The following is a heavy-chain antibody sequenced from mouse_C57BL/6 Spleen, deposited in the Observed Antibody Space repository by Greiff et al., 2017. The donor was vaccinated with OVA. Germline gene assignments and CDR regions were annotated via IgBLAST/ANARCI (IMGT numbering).Heavy chain of an antibody. J-gene: IGHJ2*01. V-gene: IGHV1-52*01. CDR3: ARQDWAFDY. Sequence: QVHVKQPGAELVRPGSSVKLSCKASGYTFTSYWMHWVKQRPIQGLEWIGNIDPSDSETHYNQKFKDKATLTVDKSSSTAYMQLSSLTSEDSAVYYCARQDWAFDYWGQGTTLTVSS. CDR2: IDPSDSET. CDR1: GYTFTSYW. D-gene: IGHD4-1*01.